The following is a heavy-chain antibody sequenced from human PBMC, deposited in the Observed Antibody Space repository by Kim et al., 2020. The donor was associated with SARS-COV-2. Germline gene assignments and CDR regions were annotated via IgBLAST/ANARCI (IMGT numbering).Heavy chain of an antibody. CDR3: ARDPVHRVDSSGWYENWFAP. V-gene: IGHV3-74*01. CDR1: GFTFSSYW. D-gene: IGHD6-19*01. CDR2: INSDGSST. Sequence: GGSLRLSCAASGFTFSSYWMHWVRQAPGKGLVWVSRINSDGSSTSYADSVKGRFTISRDNAKNTLYLQMNSLRAEDTAVYYCARDPVHRVDSSGWYENWFAPWGQGTLVTVSS. J-gene: IGHJ5*02.